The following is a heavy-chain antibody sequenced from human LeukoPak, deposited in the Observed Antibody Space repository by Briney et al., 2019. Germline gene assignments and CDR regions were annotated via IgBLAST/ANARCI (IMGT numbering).Heavy chain of an antibody. Sequence: GGSLRLSCATSTFTFSSYTMNWVRQAPGKGLEWVSSISPSGNSKYHADSVKGRFTISRDNSKNTLYLQMNSLRAEDTAVYYCAKGTRMIVVDNTIDYWGQGTLVTVSS. D-gene: IGHD3-22*01. CDR1: TFTFSSYT. J-gene: IGHJ4*02. CDR3: AKGTRMIVVDNTIDY. CDR2: ISPSGNSK. V-gene: IGHV3-23*01.